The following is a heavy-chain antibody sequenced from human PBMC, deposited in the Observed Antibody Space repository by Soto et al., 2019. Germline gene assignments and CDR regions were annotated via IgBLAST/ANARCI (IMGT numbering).Heavy chain of an antibody. D-gene: IGHD2-2*01. Sequence: QVQLQQWGAGLLKPSETLSLTCAVYGGSFSGYYWSWIRQPPGKGLEWIGEINHSGSTNYNPSLKSRLTISVDTSKNQFSLKLSSVTAADTAVYYCARNYCSSTSCFPFDYWGQGTLVTVSS. CDR3: ARNYCSSTSCFPFDY. CDR1: GGSFSGYY. CDR2: INHSGST. V-gene: IGHV4-34*01. J-gene: IGHJ4*02.